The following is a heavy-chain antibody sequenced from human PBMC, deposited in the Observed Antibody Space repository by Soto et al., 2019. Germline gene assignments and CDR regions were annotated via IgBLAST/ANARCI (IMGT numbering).Heavy chain of an antibody. D-gene: IGHD2-21*02. CDR2: IDPSDSYT. Sequence: GESLKISCKGSGYSFTSYWISWVRQMPGKGLEWMGRIDPSDSYTNYSPSFQGHVTISADKSISTAYLQWSSLKASDTAMYYCARQKYCGGDCYHYYYYGMDVWGRGTTVTVSS. J-gene: IGHJ6*02. CDR1: GYSFTSYW. CDR3: ARQKYCGGDCYHYYYYGMDV. V-gene: IGHV5-10-1*01.